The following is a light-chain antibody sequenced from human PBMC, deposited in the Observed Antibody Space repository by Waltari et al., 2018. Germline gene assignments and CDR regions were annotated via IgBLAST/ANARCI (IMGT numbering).Light chain of an antibody. CDR1: LSLSSSY. Sequence: EIVLTQSPGTLSLSPGERAALSCRASLSLSSSYLAWYQQKPGQAPRLLIYCASSRATGIPDRFSGSGSETDFTLTISRLEPEDFAVYYCQQYDSSPYTFGQGTKLEIK. CDR2: CAS. V-gene: IGKV3-20*01. CDR3: QQYDSSPYT. J-gene: IGKJ2*01.